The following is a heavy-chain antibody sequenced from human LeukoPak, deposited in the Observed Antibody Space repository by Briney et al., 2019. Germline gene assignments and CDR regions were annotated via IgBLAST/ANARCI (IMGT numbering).Heavy chain of an antibody. D-gene: IGHD4-17*01. Sequence: SETLSLTCAVYGGSFSGYYWSWIRQPPGKGLEWIGNIYYSGSTYYNPSLKSRLTISVDTPRNQFSLNLRSVTAADTVVYYCARLSGTVTALDYWGQGILVTVSS. V-gene: IGHV4-34*01. CDR1: GGSFSGYY. CDR3: ARLSGTVTALDY. J-gene: IGHJ4*02. CDR2: IYYSGST.